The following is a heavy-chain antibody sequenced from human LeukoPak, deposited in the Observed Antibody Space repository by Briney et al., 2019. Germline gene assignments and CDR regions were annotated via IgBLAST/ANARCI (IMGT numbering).Heavy chain of an antibody. J-gene: IGHJ4*02. D-gene: IGHD2-15*01. CDR1: GFTFTNFA. CDR2: ISDSGGRT. CDR3: ARALGYCSGGNCYIFDH. V-gene: IGHV3-23*01. Sequence: GGSLRLSCAASGFTFTNFAMSWLRQAPGKGLECVAGISDSGGRTNYLDSVKGRFTISRDNSKNTLYLQINSVRAEDTAVYYCARALGYCSGGNCYIFDHWGQGSLVTVSS.